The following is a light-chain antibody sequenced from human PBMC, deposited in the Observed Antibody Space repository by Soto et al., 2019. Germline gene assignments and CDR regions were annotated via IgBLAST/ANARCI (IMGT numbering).Light chain of an antibody. V-gene: IGKV1-27*01. CDR3: QKYNSSPCT. Sequence: DIQMTQSPSSLSASVGDRVTITCRASQGISNYLAWYQQQPGKVPKLLIYVASTLQSGVPSRFSGSGSCTDFTLTISSLQPEDVATYYCQKYNSSPCTFGQGTKVEIK. J-gene: IGKJ1*01. CDR2: VAS. CDR1: QGISNY.